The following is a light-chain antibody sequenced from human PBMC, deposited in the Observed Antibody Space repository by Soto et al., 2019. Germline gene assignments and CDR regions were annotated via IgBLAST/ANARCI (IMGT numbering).Light chain of an antibody. CDR1: SSDVGGYDY. Sequence: QSALTQPASVSGSPGQSITISCTGTSSDVGGYDYVSWYQQQSGKAPNLMTHEVSNRPSGVSNRFSGSKSGNTASLTISGLQAEDEADYYCSSYTSSRAYVFGIGTKVTVL. V-gene: IGLV2-14*01. CDR3: SSYTSSRAYV. J-gene: IGLJ1*01. CDR2: EVS.